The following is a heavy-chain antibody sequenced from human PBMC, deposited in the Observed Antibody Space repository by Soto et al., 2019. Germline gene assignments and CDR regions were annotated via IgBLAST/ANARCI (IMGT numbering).Heavy chain of an antibody. J-gene: IGHJ4*02. Sequence: ASVKVSCKASGYTFTSYAMHWVRQAPGQRLEWMGWINAGNGNTKYSQKFQGRVTITRDTSASTAYMELSSLRSEDTAVYYCASSYYDFWSGYLSLDYWGQGTLVTVSS. CDR1: GYTFTSYA. CDR3: ASSYYDFWSGYLSLDY. D-gene: IGHD3-3*01. CDR2: INAGNGNT. V-gene: IGHV1-3*01.